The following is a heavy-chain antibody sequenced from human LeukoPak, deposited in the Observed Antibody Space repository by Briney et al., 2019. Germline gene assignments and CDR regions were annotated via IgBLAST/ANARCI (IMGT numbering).Heavy chain of an antibody. J-gene: IGHJ4*02. CDR2: LSSTGLTT. V-gene: IGHV3-23*01. D-gene: IGHD3-10*01. Sequence: GGSLRLSCAASEFIFSSFAMNWVRRAPGQGLEWVAGLSSTGLTTYCTPAVKGRVTISRDNSKNIFYLDMNTLRAEDTAVYYCAKGARSYTSAFFDSWGQGTQVTVSS. CDR1: EFIFSSFA. CDR3: AKGARSYTSAFFDS.